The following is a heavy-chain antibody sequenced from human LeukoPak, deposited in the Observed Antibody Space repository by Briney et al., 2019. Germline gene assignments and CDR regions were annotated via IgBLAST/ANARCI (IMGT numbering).Heavy chain of an antibody. V-gene: IGHV1-18*01. CDR1: GYTFTSYG. Sequence: ASVKVSCKASGYTFTSYGISWVRQAPGQGLEWMGWISAYNGNTNYAQKLQGRVTMTTDTSTSTAYMELRSLRSDDTAVYYCARDQATVWGSYCYKIPFDYWGQGTLVTVSS. J-gene: IGHJ4*02. CDR2: ISAYNGNT. D-gene: IGHD3-16*02. CDR3: ARDQATVWGSYCYKIPFDY.